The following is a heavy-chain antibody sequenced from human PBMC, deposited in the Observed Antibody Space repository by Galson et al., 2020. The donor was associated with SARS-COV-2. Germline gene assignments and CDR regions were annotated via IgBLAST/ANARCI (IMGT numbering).Heavy chain of an antibody. D-gene: IGHD6-19*01. Sequence: GGSLRLSCAASGFTFSSYDMHWVRQATGKGLEWVSAIGTAGDTYYPGSVKGRFTISRENAKNSLYLQMNSLRAGDTAVYYCARGGYSSGWPLYNWFGPWGQGTLVTVSS. CDR1: GFTFSSYD. V-gene: IGHV3-13*01. CDR3: ARGGYSSGWPLYNWFGP. J-gene: IGHJ5*02. CDR2: IGTAGDT.